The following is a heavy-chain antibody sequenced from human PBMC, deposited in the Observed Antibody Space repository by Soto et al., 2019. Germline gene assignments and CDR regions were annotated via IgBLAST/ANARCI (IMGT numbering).Heavy chain of an antibody. CDR3: ARLDDYSNYFDY. Sequence: KASETLSLTCAVSGGSISSGGYSWSWIRQPPGKGLEWIGYIYHSGSTYYNPSLKSRVTISVGRSKNQFSLKLSSVTAADTAVYYCARLDDYSNYFDYWGQGTLVTVSS. J-gene: IGHJ4*02. V-gene: IGHV4-30-2*01. D-gene: IGHD4-4*01. CDR2: IYHSGST. CDR1: GGSISSGGYS.